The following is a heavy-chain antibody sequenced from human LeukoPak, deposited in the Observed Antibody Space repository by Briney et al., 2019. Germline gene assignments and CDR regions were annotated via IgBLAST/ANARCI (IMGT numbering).Heavy chain of an antibody. J-gene: IGHJ4*02. Sequence: SETLSLTCTVSGGSISSYYWSWIRQPPGKGLEWIGYIYYSGSTNYNPSLKSRVTISVDTSKNQFSLKVSSVTAADTAVYYCARTTYDSSGYYGPSFDYWGQGTLVTVPS. CDR2: IYYSGST. CDR3: ARTTYDSSGYYGPSFDY. D-gene: IGHD3-22*01. CDR1: GGSISSYY. V-gene: IGHV4-59*01.